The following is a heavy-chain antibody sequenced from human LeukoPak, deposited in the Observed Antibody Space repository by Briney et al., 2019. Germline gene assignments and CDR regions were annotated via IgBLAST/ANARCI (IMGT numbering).Heavy chain of an antibody. CDR3: ARGDMTPDL. D-gene: IGHD2-15*01. V-gene: IGHV4-31*03. Sequence: SQTLSLTCTVSGGSISGGGYVWAWIRQHPGKGLEWIGYIYYSGSTYYNPSLKSRFTISADTSKSQFSLNLSSVTAADTAVYYCARGDMTPDLCSRGTLVTVSS. CDR1: GGSISGGGYV. J-gene: IGHJ2*01. CDR2: IYYSGST.